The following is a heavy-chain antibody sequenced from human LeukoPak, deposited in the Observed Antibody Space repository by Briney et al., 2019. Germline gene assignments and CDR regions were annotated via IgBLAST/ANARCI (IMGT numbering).Heavy chain of an antibody. Sequence: SETLSLTCTVSGGSISSSSYYWGWIRQPPGKGLEWIGSIYYSGSTYYNPSLKSRVTISVDTSKNQFSLKLSSVTAADTAVYYCARRFQTNFDYWGQGTLVTASS. V-gene: IGHV4-39*01. CDR3: ARRFQTNFDY. J-gene: IGHJ4*02. D-gene: IGHD1-1*01. CDR1: GGSISSSSYY. CDR2: IYYSGST.